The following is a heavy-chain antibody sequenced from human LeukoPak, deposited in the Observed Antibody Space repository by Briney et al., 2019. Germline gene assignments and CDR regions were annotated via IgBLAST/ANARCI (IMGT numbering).Heavy chain of an antibody. CDR2: IKQDGSEK. Sequence: GGSLRLSCAASGFTFSSYWMSWVRQAPGKGLVWVANIKQDGSEKYYVDSVKGRFSISRDNAKNSLYMQMNSLRAEDTAVYYCARASYSSGWSSKYWGQGTLVIVSS. D-gene: IGHD6-19*01. V-gene: IGHV3-7*04. CDR3: ARASYSSGWSSKY. CDR1: GFTFSSYW. J-gene: IGHJ4*02.